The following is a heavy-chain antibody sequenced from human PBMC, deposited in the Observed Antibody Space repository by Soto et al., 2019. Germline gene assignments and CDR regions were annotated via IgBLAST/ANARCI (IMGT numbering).Heavy chain of an antibody. V-gene: IGHV1-18*01. D-gene: IGHD3-3*01. CDR3: ARDWPITIFGVVNHDAFDI. Sequence: QVQLLQSGAEVKKPGASVKVSCKASGYTFTSYGISWVRQAPGQGLEWMGWISAYNGNTNYAQKLQGRVTMTTDTSTSTAYMELRSLRSDYRSVYYCARDWPITIFGVVNHDAFDIWGQGTMVTVSS. CDR2: ISAYNGNT. J-gene: IGHJ3*02. CDR1: GYTFTSYG.